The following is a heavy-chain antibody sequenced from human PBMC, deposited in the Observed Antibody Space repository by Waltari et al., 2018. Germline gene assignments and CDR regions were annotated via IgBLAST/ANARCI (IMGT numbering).Heavy chain of an antibody. CDR3: ASEPFYAR. D-gene: IGHD2-2*01. V-gene: IGHV1-8*03. CDR1: GYTFATYD. J-gene: IGHJ4*02. Sequence: QVQLVQSGAEVKEPGASVKVSCTASGYTFATYDINWVRQATGQWLESMGWMNPNSGTPGDAQKFQGRLTFTGDTSRNTAYLELSSLTSDDTAVYYCASEPFYARWGQGTLVTVSS. CDR2: MNPNSGTP.